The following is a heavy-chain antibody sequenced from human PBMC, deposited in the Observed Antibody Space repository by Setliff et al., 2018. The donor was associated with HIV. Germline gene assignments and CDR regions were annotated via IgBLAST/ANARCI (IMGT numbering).Heavy chain of an antibody. CDR1: GYTFSDYY. Sequence: GGSVKVSCKASGYTFSDYYMHWVRQAPGQGLEWMGRINPNNGGTNYAQKSQGRVTMTRDMSVSTAYMELSRLRSDDTAVYYCATSPRPYYYYMDVWGKGTTVTVSS. V-gene: IGHV1-2*06. CDR3: ATSPRPYYYYMDV. CDR2: INPNNGGT. J-gene: IGHJ6*03.